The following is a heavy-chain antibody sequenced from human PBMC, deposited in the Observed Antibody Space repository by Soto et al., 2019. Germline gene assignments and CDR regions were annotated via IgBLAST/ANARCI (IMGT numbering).Heavy chain of an antibody. J-gene: IGHJ3*02. V-gene: IGHV4-31*03. D-gene: IGHD3-22*01. Sequence: QVQLQESGPGLVKPSQTLSLTCTVSVGSISSGGYYWSWIRQHPGKGLEWIGYIYYSGSTYYNPSLKSRVTISVDTSKSQFSLKLSSVTAADTAVYYCAGDSPLGYYDSSGSDAYDIWGQGTMVTVSS. CDR1: VGSISSGGYY. CDR2: IYYSGST. CDR3: AGDSPLGYYDSSGSDAYDI.